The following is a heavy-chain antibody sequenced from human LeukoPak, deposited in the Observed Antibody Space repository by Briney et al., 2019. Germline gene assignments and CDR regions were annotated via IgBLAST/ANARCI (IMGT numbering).Heavy chain of an antibody. J-gene: IGHJ6*03. CDR1: GYTFTSYD. CDR2: MNPNSGNT. D-gene: IGHD6-13*01. V-gene: IGHV1-8*01. CDR3: ARAAAGTVYYYYMDV. Sequence: ASVKVSCKASGYTFTSYDINWVRQAPGQGLEWMGWMNPNSGNTGYAQKFQGRVTMTRNTSISTAYMELSSLRSEDTAVYYCARAAAGTVYYYYMDVWGKGTAVTVSS.